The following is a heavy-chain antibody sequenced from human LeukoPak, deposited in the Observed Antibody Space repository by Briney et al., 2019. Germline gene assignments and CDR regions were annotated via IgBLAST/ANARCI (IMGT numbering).Heavy chain of an antibody. Sequence: GSLRLSCATSGFTFNSYGMHWVRPAPGKGLEWVAVMWYDGSNKYYADSVKGRFTISRDNSKNTLYLQMSGLRAEDTAVYYCVKDRIAVAGSLFDYWGQGTLVTVSS. D-gene: IGHD6-19*01. CDR3: VKDRIAVAGSLFDY. CDR1: GFTFNSYG. CDR2: MWYDGSNK. J-gene: IGHJ4*02. V-gene: IGHV3-30*02.